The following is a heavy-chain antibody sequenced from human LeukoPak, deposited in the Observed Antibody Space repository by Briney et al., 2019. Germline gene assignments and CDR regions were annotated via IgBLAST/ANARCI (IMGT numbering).Heavy chain of an antibody. CDR1: GFTFSSYG. D-gene: IGHD3-22*01. Sequence: GGSLRLSCAASGFTFSSYGMHWVRQAPGKGLEWVAVIWYDGSNKYYADSVKGRFTIFRDNSKNTLFLQMNILRAEDTAVYYCARAAYDSSGYLTLWGQGTLVAVSS. V-gene: IGHV3-33*01. CDR2: IWYDGSNK. J-gene: IGHJ4*02. CDR3: ARAAYDSSGYLTL.